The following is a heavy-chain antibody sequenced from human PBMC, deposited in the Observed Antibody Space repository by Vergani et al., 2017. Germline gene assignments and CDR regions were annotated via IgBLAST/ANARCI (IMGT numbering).Heavy chain of an antibody. CDR2: ISSSSSYI. CDR3: ARSVESAAFDV. J-gene: IGHJ3*01. CDR1: GFTFSSYS. V-gene: IGHV3-21*01. Sequence: EVQLVESGGGLVKPGGSLRLSCAASGFTFSSYSMNWVRQAPGKGLEWVSSISSSSSYIYYADSVKGRFTISRDNAENSLYLQMNSLRAEDTAIYYCARSVESAAFDVWGQGTMVTVSS.